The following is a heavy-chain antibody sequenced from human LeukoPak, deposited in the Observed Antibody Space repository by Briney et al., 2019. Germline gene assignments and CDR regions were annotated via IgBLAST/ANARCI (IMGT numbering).Heavy chain of an antibody. J-gene: IGHJ4*02. CDR1: GFTFSSSA. CDR2: ISGSGTGT. Sequence: GGSLRLSCAASGFTFSSSAMSWDRQAPGKGLYWVSAISGSGTGTYYADSVKGRFTISRDNSKNTLYLQMNSLRAEDTAVYYCAKEGGTGTRFDYWGQGTLVTVSS. V-gene: IGHV3-23*01. CDR3: AKEGGTGTRFDY. D-gene: IGHD1-7*01.